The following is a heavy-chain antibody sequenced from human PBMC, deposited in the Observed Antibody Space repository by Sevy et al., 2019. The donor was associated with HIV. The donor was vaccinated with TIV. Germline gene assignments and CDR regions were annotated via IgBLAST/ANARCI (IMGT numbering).Heavy chain of an antibody. CDR1: GYSFTGFY. D-gene: IGHD3-10*01. Sequence: ASVKVSCKASGYSFTGFYIHWMRQAPGQGLEWMGWINPNNGDAKYAQTYQGRVTMTRDTSATTTCMELTSLRSDDTAMYYCVRGYFGSGSYRLLYWGQGAPVTVSS. V-gene: IGHV1-2*02. CDR3: VRGYFGSGSYRLLY. J-gene: IGHJ4*02. CDR2: INPNNGDA.